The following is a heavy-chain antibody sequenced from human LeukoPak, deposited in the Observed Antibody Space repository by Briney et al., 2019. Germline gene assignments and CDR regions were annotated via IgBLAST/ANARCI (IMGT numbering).Heavy chain of an antibody. CDR3: AGRRYYDSTGYLD. Sequence: SETLFLTCSVSGGFISSSSYYWGWIRQPPGKGLEWIGDIYYSGSSYYDPSLKSRVAISIDTSKNQFSLRLSPVTAADSATYYCAGRRYYDSTGYLDWGQGTLVTVSS. CDR2: IYYSGSS. J-gene: IGHJ1*01. D-gene: IGHD3-22*01. V-gene: IGHV4-39*01. CDR1: GGFISSSSYY.